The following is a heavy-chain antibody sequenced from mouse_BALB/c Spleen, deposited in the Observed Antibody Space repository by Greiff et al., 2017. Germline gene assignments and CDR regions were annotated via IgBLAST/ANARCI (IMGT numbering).Heavy chain of an antibody. V-gene: IGHV5-6-3*01. D-gene: IGHD1-1*01. CDR2: INSNGGST. CDR3: ARRGYGSSYAMDY. J-gene: IGHJ4*01. Sequence: EVQGVESGGGLVQPGGSLKLSCAASGFTFSSYGMSWVRQTPDKRLELVATINSNGGSTYYPDSVKGRFTISRDNAKNTLYLQMSSLKSEDTAMYYCARRGYGSSYAMDYWGQGTSVTVSS. CDR1: GFTFSSYG.